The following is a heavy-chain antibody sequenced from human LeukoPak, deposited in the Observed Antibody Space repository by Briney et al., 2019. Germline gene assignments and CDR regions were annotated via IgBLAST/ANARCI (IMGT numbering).Heavy chain of an antibody. J-gene: IGHJ4*02. V-gene: IGHV4-59*05. D-gene: IGHD4-17*01. CDR2: IYYTGIT. Sequence: GSLRLSCAASGFTFSDYYMSWIRQAPGKGLEWIGSIYYTGITYYNPSLKSRVTISLDTSRNQFSLKLNSVTAPETAVYYCVGRRGDGDYRPEYWGQGTLVTVSS. CDR1: GFTFSDYY. CDR3: VGRRGDGDYRPEY.